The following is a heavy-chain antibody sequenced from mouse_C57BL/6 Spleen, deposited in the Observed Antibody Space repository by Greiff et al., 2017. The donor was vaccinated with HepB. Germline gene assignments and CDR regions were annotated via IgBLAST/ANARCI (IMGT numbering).Heavy chain of an antibody. V-gene: IGHV1-81*01. J-gene: IGHJ2*01. D-gene: IGHD1-1*01. Sequence: VQLQQSGAELARPGASVKLSCKASGYTFTSYGISWVKQRTGQGLEWIGEIYPRSGNTYYNEKFKGKATLTADKSSSTAYMELRSLTSEDSAVYFCARSALITTVVATGYFDYWGQGTTLTVSS. CDR2: IYPRSGNT. CDR1: GYTFTSYG. CDR3: ARSALITTVVATGYFDY.